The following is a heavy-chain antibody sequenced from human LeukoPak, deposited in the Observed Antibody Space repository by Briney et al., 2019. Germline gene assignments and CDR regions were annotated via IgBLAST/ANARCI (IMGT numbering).Heavy chain of an antibody. CDR1: GGSIGIYY. CDR2: VHNSGST. V-gene: IGHV4-59*01. D-gene: IGHD6-19*01. Sequence: TSETLSLTCSVSGGSIGIYYWSWIRQPPGKGLEWIGYVHNSGSTNYNPALKSRVTMSVDTAKNQFSLNLSSVTAADTAVYSCARGSGWYDPWGQGTLVTVSS. CDR3: ARGSGWYDP. J-gene: IGHJ5*02.